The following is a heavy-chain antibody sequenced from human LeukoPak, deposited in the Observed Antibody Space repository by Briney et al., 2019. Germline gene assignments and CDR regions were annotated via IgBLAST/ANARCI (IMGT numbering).Heavy chain of an antibody. CDR2: IYSGGRT. V-gene: IGHV3-53*01. CDR3: ARVLSGRGSLYSYYYYMDV. Sequence: GGSLRLSCAASGFTVSSNYMSWVRQAPGKGLEWVSVIYSGGRTYYGDSVKGRFTFSRDNSKNTLYLQMNSLRAEDTAVYYCARVLSGRGSLYSYYYYMDVWGKGTTVTISS. CDR1: GFTVSSNY. D-gene: IGHD3-10*01. J-gene: IGHJ6*03.